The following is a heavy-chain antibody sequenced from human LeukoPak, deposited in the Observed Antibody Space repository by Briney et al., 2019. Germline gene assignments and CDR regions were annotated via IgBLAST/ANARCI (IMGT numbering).Heavy chain of an antibody. Sequence: GRSLRLSCAASGFTFSSYAMHWVRQAPGKGLEWVAVISYDGSNKYYADSVKGRFTISRDNSKNTLYLQMNSLRAEDTAVYYCAKVARPYSSGWSYFDYWGQGTLVTVSS. CDR1: GFTFSSYA. J-gene: IGHJ4*02. CDR2: ISYDGSNK. D-gene: IGHD6-19*01. V-gene: IGHV3-30-3*01. CDR3: AKVARPYSSGWSYFDY.